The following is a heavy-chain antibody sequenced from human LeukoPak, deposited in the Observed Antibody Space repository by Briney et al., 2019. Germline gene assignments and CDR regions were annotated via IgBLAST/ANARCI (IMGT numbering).Heavy chain of an antibody. D-gene: IGHD6-19*01. V-gene: IGHV3-23*01. CDR3: AKDPVQWLVGPEIDY. J-gene: IGHJ4*02. CDR2: ISGSGGST. Sequence: GGSPRLSCAASGFTFSSYAMSWVRQAPGKGLEWVSAISGSGGSTYYADSVKGRFTISRDNSKNTLYLQMNSLRAEDTAVYYCAKDPVQWLVGPEIDYWGQGTLVTVSS. CDR1: GFTFSSYA.